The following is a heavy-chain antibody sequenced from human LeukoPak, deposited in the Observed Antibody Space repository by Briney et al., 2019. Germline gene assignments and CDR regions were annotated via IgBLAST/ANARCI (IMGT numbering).Heavy chain of an antibody. D-gene: IGHD3-22*01. CDR3: ASSPNDSSGYYSGY. Sequence: PGGSLRLSCAASGYTFSSYGIHWVRQAPGKGLEWVAVIWYDGSNKYYAGSVKGRFTISRDNSKNTLYLEMNSLRAEDTAVYYCASSPNDSSGYYSGYWGQGTLVTVSS. J-gene: IGHJ4*02. CDR1: GYTFSSYG. CDR2: IWYDGSNK. V-gene: IGHV3-33*08.